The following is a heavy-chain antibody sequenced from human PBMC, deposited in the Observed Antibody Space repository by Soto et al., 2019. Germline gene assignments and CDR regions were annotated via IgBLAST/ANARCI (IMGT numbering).Heavy chain of an antibody. J-gene: IGHJ4*02. Sequence: QLQLQESGSGLVKPSQTLSLTCAVSGGSISSGGYSWSWIRQPPGKGLEWIGYIYHSGSTYYNPSLKSRVTIAVDRSKNQFSLKLSSVTAADTAVYYCAGELKELDTAMVSDYWGQGTLVTVSS. CDR2: IYHSGST. CDR3: AGELKELDTAMVSDY. V-gene: IGHV4-30-2*01. D-gene: IGHD5-18*01. CDR1: GGSISSGGYS.